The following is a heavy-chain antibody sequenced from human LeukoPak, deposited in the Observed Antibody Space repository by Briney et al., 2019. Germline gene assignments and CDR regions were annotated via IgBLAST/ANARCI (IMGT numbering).Heavy chain of an antibody. D-gene: IGHD6-13*01. Sequence: GRSLRLSCAASGFTFSSHDMHWVRQAPGKGLEWVAIISYDGGKKDYADSVKGRFTISRDNSKNSLYLQMNSLRAEDTAVYYCARDWTQSSRSTDSTFDYWGQGTLVTVSS. V-gene: IGHV3-33*05. CDR1: GFTFSSHD. J-gene: IGHJ4*02. CDR2: ISYDGGKK. CDR3: ARDWTQSSRSTDSTFDY.